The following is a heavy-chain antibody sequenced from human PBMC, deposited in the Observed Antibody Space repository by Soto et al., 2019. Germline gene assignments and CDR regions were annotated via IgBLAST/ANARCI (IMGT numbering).Heavy chain of an antibody. CDR3: AAFGVVITDAFDI. V-gene: IGHV1-2*04. J-gene: IGHJ3*02. CDR2: INPNSGGT. D-gene: IGHD3-3*01. CDR1: GYTFTGYY. Sequence: ASVKVSCKASGYTFTGYYMHWVRQAPGQGLEWMGWINPNSGGTNYAQKFQGWVTMTRDTSISTAYMELSRLRSDDTAVYYCAAFGVVITDAFDIWGQGTMVTVSS.